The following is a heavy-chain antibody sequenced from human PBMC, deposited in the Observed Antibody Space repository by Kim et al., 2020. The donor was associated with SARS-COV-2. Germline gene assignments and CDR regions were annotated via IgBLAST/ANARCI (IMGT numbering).Heavy chain of an antibody. V-gene: IGHV4-34*01. CDR3: ARAPVRRNPPSSISAKFDY. J-gene: IGHJ4*02. Sequence: SETLSLTCAVYGGSFSGYYWSWIRQPPGKGLEWIGEINHSGSTNYNPSLKSRVTISVDTSKNQFSLKLSSVTAADTAVYYCARAPVRRNPPSSISAKFDYWGQGTLVTVSS. CDR1: GGSFSGYY. D-gene: IGHD1-1*01. CDR2: INHSGST.